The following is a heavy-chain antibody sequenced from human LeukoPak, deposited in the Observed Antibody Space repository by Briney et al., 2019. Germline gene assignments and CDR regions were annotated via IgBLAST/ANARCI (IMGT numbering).Heavy chain of an antibody. CDR3: AKDPGASVSGFYMDV. CDR1: GITFKNYG. D-gene: IGHD2-8*02. J-gene: IGHJ6*03. CDR2: IWSDGNNR. Sequence: GSLRLSFAASGITFKNYGMHRVRQATGKGPEGGSFIWSDGNNRFYADSVKGRFTISRDNSKNMLYLQMDTLRAEDTALYYCAKDPGASVSGFYMDVWGKGTTVIASS. V-gene: IGHV3-30*02.